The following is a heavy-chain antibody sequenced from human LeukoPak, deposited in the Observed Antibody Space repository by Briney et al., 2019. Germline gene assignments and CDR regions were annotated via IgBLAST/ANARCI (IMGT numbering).Heavy chain of an antibody. V-gene: IGHV3-48*01. Sequence: GGSLRLSCAASGFTFSSYSMNWVRQAPGKGLEWVSYISSSSSTIYYADSVKGRFTISRDNAKNSLYLQMNSLRAEDTAVYYCARDQKRRKADNWFDPWGQGTLVTVSS. J-gene: IGHJ5*02. CDR3: ARDQKRRKADNWFDP. CDR1: GFTFSSYS. CDR2: ISSSSSTI.